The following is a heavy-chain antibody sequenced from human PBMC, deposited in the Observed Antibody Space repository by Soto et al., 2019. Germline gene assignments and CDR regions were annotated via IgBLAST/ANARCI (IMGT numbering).Heavy chain of an antibody. CDR2: ISYGGST. D-gene: IGHD2-21*01. J-gene: IGHJ4*02. CDR3: SRVILV. Sequence: QVQLQESGPGLVKPSQTLSLTCTVSGGSINSGGYCWSWIRQHPGKGLEWIGCISYGGSTSYNASLKSRVTIPLDTSKNRFSLQLSSVTAAAMAVYYCSRVILVWGQGPLITVSS. CDR1: GGSINSGGYC. V-gene: IGHV4-31*03.